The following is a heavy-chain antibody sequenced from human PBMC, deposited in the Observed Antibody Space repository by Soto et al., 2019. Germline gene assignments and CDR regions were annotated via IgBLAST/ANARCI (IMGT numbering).Heavy chain of an antibody. D-gene: IGHD5-12*01. Sequence: QVQLQQSGARLLKPSETLSLTCAVSGGSVSGISWSWIRQPPGKGLEWIGHINRHGVTPYNPSLRSRVTISVDTTKNQFFMDLRSVTAADTAVYYCARVQWGCYEREDYHYYMDVWGKGTTVTVSS. J-gene: IGHJ6*03. V-gene: IGHV4-34*01. CDR3: ARVQWGCYEREDYHYYMDV. CDR1: GGSVSGIS. CDR2: INRHGVT.